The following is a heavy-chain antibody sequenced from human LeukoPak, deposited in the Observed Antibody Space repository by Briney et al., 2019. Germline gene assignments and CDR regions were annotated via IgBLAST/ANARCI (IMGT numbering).Heavy chain of an antibody. CDR2: IYYSGST. CDR1: GGSISSYY. J-gene: IGHJ3*02. V-gene: IGHV4-59*01. Sequence: SETLSLTCTVSGGSISSYYWSWIRQPPGKGLEWIGYIYYSGSTNYNPSLKSRVTISVDTSKNQFSLKLSSVTAADTAVYYCAKGKDYYDSSGYYYTYAFDIWGQGTVVTVSS. D-gene: IGHD3-22*01. CDR3: AKGKDYYDSSGYYYTYAFDI.